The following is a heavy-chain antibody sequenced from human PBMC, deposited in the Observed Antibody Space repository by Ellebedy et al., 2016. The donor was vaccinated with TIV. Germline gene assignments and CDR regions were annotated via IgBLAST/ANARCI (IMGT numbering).Heavy chain of an antibody. V-gene: IGHV1-2*02. J-gene: IGHJ6*02. CDR2: INPNNGGT. D-gene: IGHD3-9*01. CDR3: AREPYDVMTGFVYGMDV. CDR1: GYTLTDDY. Sequence: ASVKVSCKASGYTLTDDYIHWVRQAPGQGLEWMGWINPNNGGTKYAQKFQGRVTMTRDTSISTAYMELSRLISDDTAMYYCAREPYDVMTGFVYGMDVWGQGTTVTVSS.